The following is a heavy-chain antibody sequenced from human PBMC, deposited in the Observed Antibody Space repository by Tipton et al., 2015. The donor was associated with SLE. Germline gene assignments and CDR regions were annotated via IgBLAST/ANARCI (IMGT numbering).Heavy chain of an antibody. J-gene: IGHJ4*02. D-gene: IGHD6-13*01. V-gene: IGHV1-18*01. CDR3: ARDVPASGSHLLDS. CDR2: ISAYNGNT. Sequence: QVQLVQSGAELKKPGASVKVSCKASGYTFTNYGVSWVRQAPGQGLEWVAWISAYNGNTDYAQKLRGRVTVTTDTSTNTAYLELRSLTSDDTALYYRARDVPASGSHLLDSWGQGTLVTVSS. CDR1: GYTFTNYG.